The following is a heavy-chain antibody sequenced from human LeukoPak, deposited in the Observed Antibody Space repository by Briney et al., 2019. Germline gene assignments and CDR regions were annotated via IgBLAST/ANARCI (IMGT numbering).Heavy chain of an antibody. CDR2: ISADSATT. J-gene: IGHJ3*01. V-gene: IGHV3-23*01. D-gene: IGHD5-24*01. Sequence: GGSLRLSCAASGFNFGSYSMTWVRQAPGRGLEWVSVISADSATTFYADSVKGRFTISRDNAKNTVFLQMSSLRAEDTALYYCARDREMATRLHDAFDFWGQGTMVTVSS. CDR3: ARDREMATRLHDAFDF. CDR1: GFNFGSYS.